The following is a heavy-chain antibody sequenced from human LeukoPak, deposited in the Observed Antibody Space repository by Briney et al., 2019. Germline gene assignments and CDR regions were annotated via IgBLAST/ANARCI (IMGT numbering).Heavy chain of an antibody. V-gene: IGHV4-39*01. Sequence: PSETLSLTCIVSGVSISSDNYWGWIRQSPGKGLELIGSVHFSGATHYNPSLKSRVAITLDTSKSQFSLKLNSVTAADTAIYYCAKHRMWLVGLESWGQGTLVTVSS. J-gene: IGHJ1*01. D-gene: IGHD6-19*01. CDR3: AKHRMWLVGLES. CDR2: VHFSGAT. CDR1: GVSISSDNY.